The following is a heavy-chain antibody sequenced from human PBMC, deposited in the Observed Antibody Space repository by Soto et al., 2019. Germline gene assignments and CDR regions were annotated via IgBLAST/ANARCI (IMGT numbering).Heavy chain of an antibody. CDR2: IYSSGTT. CDR3: ARGQRFSDWFDP. V-gene: IGHV4-4*07. J-gene: IGHJ5*02. CDR1: GGSISGYY. Sequence: KPSETLSLTCTVSGGSISGYYWTLIRQAAGKGLEWIGRIYSSGTTKYNPSLKSRVTMSLDTSKNQFSLRLSSVTATDTAVYYCARGQRFSDWFDPWAPGTLVTVYS. D-gene: IGHD3-3*01.